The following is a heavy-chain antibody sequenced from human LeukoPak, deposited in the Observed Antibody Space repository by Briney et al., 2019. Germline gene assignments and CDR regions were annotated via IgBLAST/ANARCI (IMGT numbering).Heavy chain of an antibody. CDR3: AKLVGGDYEGVQGYFDY. CDR1: GFTFDDYA. CDR2: ISWNSGSI. J-gene: IGHJ4*02. D-gene: IGHD4-17*01. Sequence: GRSLRLSCAASGFTFDDYAMHWVRQAPGKGLEWVSGISWNSGSIGYADSVKGRFTISRDNAKNSLYLQMNSLRAEDTALYYCAKLVGGDYEGVQGYFDYGGQGTLVTVSS. V-gene: IGHV3-9*01.